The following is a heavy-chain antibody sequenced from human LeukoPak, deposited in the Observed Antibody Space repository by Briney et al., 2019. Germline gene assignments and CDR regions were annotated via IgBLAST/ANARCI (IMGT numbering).Heavy chain of an antibody. CDR3: AREEHDYVWGSYRLVDY. V-gene: IGHV4-61*05. CDR1: GGSISSSSYY. Sequence: SSETLSLTCTVSGGSISSSSYYWGWIRQPPGKGLEWIGYIYYSGSTNYNPSLKSRVTISVDTSKNQFSLKLSTVTAADTAVYYCAREEHDYVWGSYRLVDYWGQGPLVTVSS. J-gene: IGHJ4*02. D-gene: IGHD3-16*02. CDR2: IYYSGST.